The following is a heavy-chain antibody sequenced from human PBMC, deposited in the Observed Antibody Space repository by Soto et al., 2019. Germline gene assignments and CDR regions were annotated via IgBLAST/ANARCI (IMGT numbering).Heavy chain of an antibody. CDR1: GGTFSSYA. D-gene: IGHD2-15*01. CDR2: IIPICGTA. V-gene: IGHV1-69*01. Sequence: QVQLVQSGAEVKKPGSSVKLSCKASGGTFSSYAISWVRQAPGQGLEWMGGIIPICGTANYAQKFQGRVTITADESTSTAYMVLSSLRSEDTAVYYCARSGYFSGGSCYSGGYWGQGTLVTVSS. CDR3: ARSGYFSGGSCYSGGY. J-gene: IGHJ4*02.